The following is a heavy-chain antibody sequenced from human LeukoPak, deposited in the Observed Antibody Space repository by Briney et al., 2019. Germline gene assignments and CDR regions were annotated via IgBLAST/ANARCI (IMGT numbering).Heavy chain of an antibody. CDR2: IDQDGSEK. D-gene: IGHD2-15*01. CDR3: ARPELPGWSVLFDF. V-gene: IGHV3-7*01. Sequence: GGSLRLSCAASGFAFTNAGMNWVRQAPGKGLEWVANIDQDGSEKYYAESVKGRFTISRDNAKNSLYLQINSLRADDTAVYYCARPELPGWSVLFDFWGQGTLVTVSS. CDR1: GFAFTNAG. J-gene: IGHJ4*02.